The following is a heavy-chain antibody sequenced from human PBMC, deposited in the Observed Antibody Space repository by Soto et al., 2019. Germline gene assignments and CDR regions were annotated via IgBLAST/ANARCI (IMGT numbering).Heavy chain of an antibody. CDR1: GFTFSSYA. D-gene: IGHD3-16*02. Sequence: EVQLLESGGGLVQPGGSLRLSCAASGFTFSSYAMSWVRQAPGKGLEWVSAISGRGGNTYYADSVKGRFTISRDNSKNRLYWQMNGLRAEDKAVYYCANEGGSYRGGSFDYWGQGTLVTVSS. CDR3: ANEGGSYRGGSFDY. J-gene: IGHJ4*02. CDR2: ISGRGGNT. V-gene: IGHV3-23*01.